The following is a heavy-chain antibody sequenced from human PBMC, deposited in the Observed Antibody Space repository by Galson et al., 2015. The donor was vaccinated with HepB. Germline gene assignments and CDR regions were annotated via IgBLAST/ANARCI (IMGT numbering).Heavy chain of an antibody. J-gene: IGHJ6*03. CDR3: ARLLFGGYDSPYYYYYYYMDV. CDR2: IYYSGST. Sequence: TLSLTCTVSGGSISSSSYYWGWIRQPPGKGLEWIGSIYYSGSTYYNPSLKSRVTISVDTSKNQFSLKLSSVTAADTAVYYCARLLFGGYDSPYYYYYYYMDVWGKGTTVTVSS. D-gene: IGHD3-10*02. V-gene: IGHV4-39*01. CDR1: GGSISSSSYY.